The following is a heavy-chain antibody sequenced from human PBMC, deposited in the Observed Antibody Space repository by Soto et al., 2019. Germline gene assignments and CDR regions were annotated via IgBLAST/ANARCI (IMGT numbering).Heavy chain of an antibody. D-gene: IGHD5-12*01. V-gene: IGHV1-18*01. CDR1: GYTFTSYG. Sequence: QAQLVQSGAEVKKPGASVKVSCKASGYTFTSYGISWVRQAPGQGLEWMGWISAYNGNTNYAQKLQGRVTMTTDTSTSTAYMELRSLRSDDTAVYYCAGYSGYDWGPTYYYMDVWGKGTTVTVSS. J-gene: IGHJ6*03. CDR2: ISAYNGNT. CDR3: AGYSGYDWGPTYYYMDV.